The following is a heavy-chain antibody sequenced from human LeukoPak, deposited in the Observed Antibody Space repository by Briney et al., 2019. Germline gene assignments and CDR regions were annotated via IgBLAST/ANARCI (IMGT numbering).Heavy chain of an antibody. Sequence: GGSLRLSCAASGFTFSNYWVHWVRQAPGKGLVWVSRNRDGSTTNYADSVKGRFTVSRDNAKNTLNLQMNSLRAEDTAVYYCARDRKSGESSEIDFWGQGTLVTASS. J-gene: IGHJ4*02. CDR2: NRDGSTT. D-gene: IGHD3-10*01. V-gene: IGHV3-74*01. CDR3: ARDRKSGESSEIDF. CDR1: GFTFSNYW.